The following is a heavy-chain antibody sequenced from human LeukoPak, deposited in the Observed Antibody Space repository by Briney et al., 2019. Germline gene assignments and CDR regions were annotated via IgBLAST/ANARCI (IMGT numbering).Heavy chain of an antibody. J-gene: IGHJ4*02. V-gene: IGHV3-21*01. CDR3: ARGNYRYYDSSGYPFYFDY. D-gene: IGHD3-22*01. CDR2: ISAASTYI. Sequence: GGSLRLPCAASGFTFSNYDMNWVRQAPGKGLEWVSSISAASTYIYYADSVQGRFTISRDNAKNSLYLQMSSLRAEDTAVYFCARGNYRYYDSSGYPFYFDYWGQGALVTVSS. CDR1: GFTFSNYD.